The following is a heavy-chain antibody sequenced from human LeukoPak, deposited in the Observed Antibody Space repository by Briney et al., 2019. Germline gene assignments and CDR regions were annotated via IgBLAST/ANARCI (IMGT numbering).Heavy chain of an antibody. CDR3: AKDPYRYSSSSPDY. D-gene: IGHD6-6*01. V-gene: IGHV3-23*01. CDR2: ISGSGGST. J-gene: IGHJ4*02. Sequence: GGSLRLSCAASGFTFSSYAMSWVRQAPGKGLEWVSAISGSGGSTYYADSVKGRFTISRDNSKNTLYPQMNSLRAEDTAVYYCAKDPYRYSSSSPDYWGQGTLVTVSS. CDR1: GFTFSSYA.